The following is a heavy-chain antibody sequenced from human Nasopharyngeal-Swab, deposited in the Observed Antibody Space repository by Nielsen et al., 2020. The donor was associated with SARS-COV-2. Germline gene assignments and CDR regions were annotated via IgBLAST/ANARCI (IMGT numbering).Heavy chain of an antibody. Sequence: WVRQAPGQGLEWMGGIIPIFGTANYAQKFQGRVTITADESTSTAYMELSSLRSEDTAVYYCARDRGIYEYYFDYWGQGTLVTVSS. CDR3: ARDRGIYEYYFDY. J-gene: IGHJ4*02. D-gene: IGHD5/OR15-5a*01. CDR2: IIPIFGTA. V-gene: IGHV1-69*01.